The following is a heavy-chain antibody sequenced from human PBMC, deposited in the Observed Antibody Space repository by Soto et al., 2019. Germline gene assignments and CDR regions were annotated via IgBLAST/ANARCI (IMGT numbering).Heavy chain of an antibody. CDR2: IYYSGST. CDR3: ARVKGSGYYY. J-gene: IGHJ4*02. Sequence: SETLSLTCTVSGGSISSGGYYWSWIRQHPGKGLEWIGYIYYSGSTYYNPSLKSRVTISVDTSKSQFSLKLSSVTAADTAVYYCARVKGSGYYYWGRGTLVTVSS. V-gene: IGHV4-31*03. D-gene: IGHD3-22*01. CDR1: GGSISSGGYY.